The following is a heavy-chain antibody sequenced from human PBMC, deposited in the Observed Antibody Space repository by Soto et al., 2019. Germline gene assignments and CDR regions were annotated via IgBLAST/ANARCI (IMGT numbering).Heavy chain of an antibody. V-gene: IGHV4-61*01. Sequence: QVQLQESGPGLVKPSETLSLTCTVSGGSVRGGSSCWGWIRQPPGKGLECIGYVYNSGGTTYNPSPKSRVTISVDTSKNQFSLGLSSVTAADTAVYYCARVPLTTYFDLWGRGTLVTVSS. CDR2: VYNSGGT. CDR3: ARVPLTTYFDL. CDR1: GGSVRGGSSC. D-gene: IGHD3-9*01. J-gene: IGHJ2*01.